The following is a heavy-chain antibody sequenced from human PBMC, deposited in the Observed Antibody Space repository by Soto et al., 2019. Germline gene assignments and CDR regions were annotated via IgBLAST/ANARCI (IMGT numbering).Heavy chain of an antibody. CDR3: ARLRYFDWQRRAVEYYFDY. CDR1: GFTFSDYY. CDR2: ISSSGSTI. Sequence: QVQLVESGGGLVKPGGSLRLSCAASGFTFSDYYMSWIRQAPGKGLEWVSYISSSGSTIYYADSVKGRFTTSRDNAKNSLYLQMNSLRAEDTAVYYCARLRYFDWQRRAVEYYFDYWGQGTLVTVSS. J-gene: IGHJ4*02. V-gene: IGHV3-11*01. D-gene: IGHD3-9*01.